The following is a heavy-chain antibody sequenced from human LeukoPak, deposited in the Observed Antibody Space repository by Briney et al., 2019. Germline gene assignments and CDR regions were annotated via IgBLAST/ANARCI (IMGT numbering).Heavy chain of an antibody. CDR3: ARARSGYSYGLYYFDY. Sequence: SETLSLTCTVSGGSISSYYWSWIRQPPGKGLEWIGYIYYSGSTNYNPSLKSRVTISVDTSKNQFSLKLSSVTAADTAVYYCARARSGYSYGLYYFDYWGQGTLVTVSS. V-gene: IGHV4-59*08. D-gene: IGHD5-18*01. J-gene: IGHJ4*02. CDR2: IYYSGST. CDR1: GGSISSYY.